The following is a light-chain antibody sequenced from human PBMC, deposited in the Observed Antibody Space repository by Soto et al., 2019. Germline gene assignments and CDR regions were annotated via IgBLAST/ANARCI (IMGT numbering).Light chain of an antibody. CDR2: LGS. CDR1: QGLHQSNRYNY. CDR3: MQALQTPPT. Sequence: DTVMTQSPLSLPVTPGEPASISCRSSQGLHQSNRYNYLESDLQKPGRSPHLLIYLGSNRASGVPGRFSGSGSGTDFTLKISRVEAEDVGVYYCMQALQTPPTFGEGTNV. V-gene: IGKV2-28*01. J-gene: IGKJ1*01.